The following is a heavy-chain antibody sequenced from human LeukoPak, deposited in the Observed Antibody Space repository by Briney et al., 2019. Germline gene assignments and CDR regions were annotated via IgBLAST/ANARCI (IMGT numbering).Heavy chain of an antibody. J-gene: IGHJ4*02. CDR2: ILYDGSNA. CDR1: AFTFSSSA. V-gene: IGHV3-30*02. D-gene: IGHD4-11*01. CDR3: AKGGTNDMTTSF. Sequence: TGGSLRLSCVASAFTFSSSAMDWVRQAPGKGLEWVAFILYDGSNAYYADSVKGRFTISRDNSKNTLYLQINSLRVEDTAVYYCAKGGTNDMTTSFWGLGTLVTVSS.